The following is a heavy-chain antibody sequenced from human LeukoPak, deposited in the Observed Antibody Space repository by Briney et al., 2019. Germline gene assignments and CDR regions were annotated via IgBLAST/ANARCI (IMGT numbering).Heavy chain of an antibody. CDR1: GFTFSSYG. CDR2: ISGSGGST. D-gene: IGHD2-2*02. Sequence: GGSLRLSCAASGFTFSSYGMSWVRKAPGKGLETVSAISGSGGSTYYADSVKGRFTISRDNSKNTLYLQMNSLSAEDAAVYYCAKGNSASCYSAFDHWGQGTLVTVSS. J-gene: IGHJ4*02. V-gene: IGHV3-23*01. CDR3: AKGNSASCYSAFDH.